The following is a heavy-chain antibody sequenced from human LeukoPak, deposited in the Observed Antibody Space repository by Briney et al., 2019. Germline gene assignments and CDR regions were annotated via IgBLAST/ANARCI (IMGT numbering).Heavy chain of an antibody. J-gene: IGHJ5*02. CDR2: ISGDGGST. V-gene: IGHV3-23*01. CDR1: GFTFSIYT. D-gene: IGHD3-22*01. CDR3: AKIFHTDGYYLGEHLFDA. Sequence: GGSLRLSCAASGFTFSIYTMAWVRQAPGGGLEWVSGISGDGGSTYYADSVKGRFVISRDNSKSTLYLQMNSLRAEDTAIYYCAKIFHTDGYYLGEHLFDAWGQGTLVTVSS.